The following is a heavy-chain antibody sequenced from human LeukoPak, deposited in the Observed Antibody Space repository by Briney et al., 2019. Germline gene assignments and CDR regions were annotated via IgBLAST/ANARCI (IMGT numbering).Heavy chain of an antibody. CDR1: GFTFSSYG. J-gene: IGHJ6*02. CDR2: ISHDGSKK. CDR3: ANQRYSSSWYAPHYYYYYGMDV. V-gene: IGHV3-30*18. Sequence: GRSLRLSCAASGFTFSSYGMHWVRQAPGKGLEWVAVISHDGSKKYYADSVKGRFTISRDNSKNTLYLQMNSLRAEDTAVYYCANQRYSSSWYAPHYYYYYGMDVWGQGTTVTVSS. D-gene: IGHD6-13*01.